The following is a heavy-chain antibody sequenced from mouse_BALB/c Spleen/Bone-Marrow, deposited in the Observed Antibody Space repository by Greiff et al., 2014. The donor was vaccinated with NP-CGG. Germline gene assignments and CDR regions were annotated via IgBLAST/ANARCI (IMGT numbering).Heavy chain of an antibody. Sequence: VQLQQSGAELVRPGSSVKISCKASGYAFSSYWMNWVKQRPGQGLEWIGQIYPGDGDTNYNGEFKGKATLTADKSSSTAYMQLSSLTSEDSAVYFCARGGPMDYWGQGTSVTVSS. V-gene: IGHV1-80*01. J-gene: IGHJ4*01. CDR1: GYAFSSYW. CDR3: ARGGPMDY. CDR2: IYPGDGDT.